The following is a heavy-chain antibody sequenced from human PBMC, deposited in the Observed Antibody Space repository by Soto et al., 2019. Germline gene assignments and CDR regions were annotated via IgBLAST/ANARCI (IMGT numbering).Heavy chain of an antibody. V-gene: IGHV4-59*01. J-gene: IGHJ4*02. Sequence: SETLSLTCTVSGDSISTDYWSWIRQSPGKGLEWIGFIYYGGSTNYNPSLKSRVTISVDTSKNQFSLKLSSVTAADTAVYYCARGPDDSSGYFDYWGQGTLVTVSP. CDR1: GDSISTDY. CDR3: ARGPDDSSGYFDY. CDR2: IYYGGST. D-gene: IGHD3-22*01.